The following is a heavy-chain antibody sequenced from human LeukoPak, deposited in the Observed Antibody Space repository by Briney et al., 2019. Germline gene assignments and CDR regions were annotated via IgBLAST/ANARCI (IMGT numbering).Heavy chain of an antibody. V-gene: IGHV1-2*06. Sequence: GASVKVSCKASGYTFSGHYLHWVRQAPGQGLEWMGRINPNSGGTKYAQKFQNRVTMTSDTSVSTAYMEMNGLRSDDTAICYCTRSWIQLWTPDFDHWGQGTLVTVSS. D-gene: IGHD5-18*01. J-gene: IGHJ4*02. CDR3: TRSWIQLWTPDFDH. CDR1: GYTFSGHY. CDR2: INPNSGGT.